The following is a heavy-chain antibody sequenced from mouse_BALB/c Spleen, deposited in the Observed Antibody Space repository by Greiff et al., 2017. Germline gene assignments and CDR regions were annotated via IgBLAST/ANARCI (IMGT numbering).Heavy chain of an antibody. V-gene: IGHV3-6*02. J-gene: IGHJ2*01. CDR3: ARGLTGKDY. Sequence: EVQLQQSGPGLVKPSQSLSLTCSVTGYSITSGYYWNWIRQFPGNKLEWMGYISYDGSNNYNPSLKNRISITRDTSKNQFFLKLNSVTTEDTATYYCARGLTGKDYWGQGTTLTVSS. D-gene: IGHD4-1*01. CDR1: GYSITSGYY. CDR2: ISYDGSN.